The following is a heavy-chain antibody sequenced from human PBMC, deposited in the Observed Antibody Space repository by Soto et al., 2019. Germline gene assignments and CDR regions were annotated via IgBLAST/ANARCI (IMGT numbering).Heavy chain of an antibody. Sequence: GGSLTRSCAASGFSFSSYAMHWLRQAPGKGLEWVANISYDGSNKYYADSVKGRFTISRDNAKNTLYLQMNSLRAEDTAVYYCARDLERYSGYDRGPGGYYGMEVWGQGSTFTVSS. J-gene: IGHJ6*02. CDR2: ISYDGSNK. D-gene: IGHD5-12*01. CDR1: GFSFSSYA. V-gene: IGHV3-30-3*01. CDR3: ARDLERYSGYDRGPGGYYGMEV.